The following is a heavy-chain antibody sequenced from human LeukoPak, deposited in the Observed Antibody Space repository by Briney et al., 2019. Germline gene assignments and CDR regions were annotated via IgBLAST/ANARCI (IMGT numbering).Heavy chain of an antibody. CDR3: ARDGKQHSRADNWFDP. Sequence: GSLRLSCAASGFPFSSYGMHWVRQAPGKGLEWVAVIWYDGSNKYYADSVKGRFTISRDNSKNTLYLQMNSLRAEDTAVYYCARDGKQHSRADNWFDPWGQGTLVTVSS. D-gene: IGHD6-13*01. J-gene: IGHJ5*02. CDR2: IWYDGSNK. CDR1: GFPFSSYG. V-gene: IGHV3-33*01.